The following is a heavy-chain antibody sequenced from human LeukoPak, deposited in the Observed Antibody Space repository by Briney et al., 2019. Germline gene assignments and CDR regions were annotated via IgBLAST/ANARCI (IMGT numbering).Heavy chain of an antibody. D-gene: IGHD5-24*01. CDR3: AKDVGGVPGPGVNRRSRDGYNYGPFDY. CDR2: ISGSGGST. V-gene: IGHV3-23*01. Sequence: PGGSLRLSCAASGFTFSSYAMSWVRQAPGKGLEWVSAISGSGGSTYYADSVKGRFTISRDNSKNTLYLQMNSLRAEDTAVYYCAKDVGGVPGPGVNRRSRDGYNYGPFDYWGQGTLVTVSS. CDR1: GFTFSSYA. J-gene: IGHJ4*02.